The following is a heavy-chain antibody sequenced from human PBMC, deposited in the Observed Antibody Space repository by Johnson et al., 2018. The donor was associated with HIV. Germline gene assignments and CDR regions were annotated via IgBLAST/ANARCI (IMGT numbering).Heavy chain of an antibody. CDR2: IGKAADT. J-gene: IGHJ3*02. D-gene: IGHD4-23*01. V-gene: IGHV3-13*01. Sequence: VQLVESGGGSVQSGGSLRLSCAASGFTFNNYDMHWVRQVTGKALEWVSAIGKAADTYYADSVKGRFTISRENVRTSLYLQMDSLGVGDTAVYYCARGSVVGGNSGYDAFDIWGQGTVVTVSS. CDR1: GFTFNNYD. CDR3: ARGSVVGGNSGYDAFDI.